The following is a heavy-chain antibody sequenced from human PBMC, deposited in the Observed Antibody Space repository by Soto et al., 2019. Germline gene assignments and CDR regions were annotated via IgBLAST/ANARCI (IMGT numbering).Heavy chain of an antibody. D-gene: IGHD4-17*01. CDR1: GGSISRVY. J-gene: IGHJ4*02. CDR2: LYYSGNT. Sequence: QVQLQESGPGLVKPSETLSLTCTGSGGSISRVYWSWIRQHPGKVLEWIGYLYYSGNTNYNPSLQRRFTRSLHTSKNHYYLKRSAVTAEDTAVYYLARLYGGTLDYWGQGTLVTVSS. V-gene: IGHV4-59*08. CDR3: ARLYGGTLDY.